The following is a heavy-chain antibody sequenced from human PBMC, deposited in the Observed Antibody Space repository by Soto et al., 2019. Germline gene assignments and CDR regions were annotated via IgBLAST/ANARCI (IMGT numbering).Heavy chain of an antibody. CDR3: AKDFFRPKYQLLFSVAAAGTDGHDFDLDY. Sequence: GGSLRLSCAASGFTFSSYAMSWVRQAPGKGLEWVSAISGSGGSTYYADSVKGRFTISRDNSKNTLYLQMNSLRAGDTAVYYCAKDFFRPKYQLLFSVAAAGTDGHDFDLDYWGQGTLVTVSS. CDR2: ISGSGGST. CDR1: GFTFSSYA. D-gene: IGHD6-13*01. J-gene: IGHJ4*02. V-gene: IGHV3-23*01.